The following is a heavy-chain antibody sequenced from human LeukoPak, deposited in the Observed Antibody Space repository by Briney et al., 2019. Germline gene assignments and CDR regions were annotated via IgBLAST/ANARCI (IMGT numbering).Heavy chain of an antibody. CDR2: INPNSGGT. V-gene: IGHV1-2*02. Sequence: ASVKVSCKASGYTFTGYCMHWVRQAPGQGLEWMGWINPNSGGTNYAQKFQGRVTMTRDTSISTAYTELSRLRSDDPAVYFCARDGGGLNDIHADYWGQGTLVTVSS. J-gene: IGHJ4*02. D-gene: IGHD3-9*01. CDR1: GYTFTGYC. CDR3: ARDGGGLNDIHADY.